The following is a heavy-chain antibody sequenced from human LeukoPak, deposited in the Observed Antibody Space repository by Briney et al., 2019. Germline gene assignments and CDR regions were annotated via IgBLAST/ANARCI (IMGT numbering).Heavy chain of an antibody. D-gene: IGHD3-22*01. V-gene: IGHV4-34*01. CDR2: INHIGTT. J-gene: IGHJ4*02. Sequence: PSETLSLTCAVYGGSFSGYYWTWIRKPPGKGLEWIGEINHIGTTKFNPSLKSRITISVDTSKNQFSLKLSSVTAADTAVYYCARGDWLSGYYYLLDYWGQGALVTVSS. CDR3: ARGDWLSGYYYLLDY. CDR1: GGSFSGYY.